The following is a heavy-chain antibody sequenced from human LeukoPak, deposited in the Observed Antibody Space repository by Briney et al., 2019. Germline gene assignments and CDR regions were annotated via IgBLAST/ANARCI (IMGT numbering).Heavy chain of an antibody. CDR3: ARDGGYDYVWGSPRGAFDI. Sequence: PGGSLRLSCAASGFTFSSYSMNWVRQAPGKGLEWVSSISSSGSYIYYADSVKGRFTISRDNAKNSLYLQMNSLRAEDTAVYYCARDGGYDYVWGSPRGAFDIWGQGTMLTVSP. J-gene: IGHJ3*02. V-gene: IGHV3-21*01. D-gene: IGHD3-16*01. CDR2: ISSSGSYI. CDR1: GFTFSSYS.